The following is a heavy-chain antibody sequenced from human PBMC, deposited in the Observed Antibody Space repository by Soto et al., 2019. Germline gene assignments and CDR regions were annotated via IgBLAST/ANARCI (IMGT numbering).Heavy chain of an antibody. CDR1: GFTFSDYY. V-gene: IGHV3-11*05. J-gene: IGHJ4*02. D-gene: IGHD5-18*01. CDR3: ARRGYSYGWYFDY. CDR2: ISSSSSYT. Sequence: QVQLVESGRGLVKPGGSLRLSCAASGFTFSDYYMSWIRQAPGKGLEWVSYISSSSSYTNYADSVKGRFTISRDNAKNSLYLQMNSLRAEDTAVYYCARRGYSYGWYFDYWGQGTLVTVSS.